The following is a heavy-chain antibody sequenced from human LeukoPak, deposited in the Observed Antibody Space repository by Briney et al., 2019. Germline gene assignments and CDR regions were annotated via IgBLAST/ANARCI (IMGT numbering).Heavy chain of an antibody. CDR1: GFTFSSYW. Sequence: GGSLILSCAASGFTFSSYWMDWVRQAPGKGLEWVANLKPDGRDKYYTDSVKGRFTISRDNAKGSLYLQMNSLRAEDTAVYYCVRDLDFWGQGTLVTVSS. V-gene: IGHV3-7*05. CDR2: LKPDGRDK. J-gene: IGHJ4*02. CDR3: VRDLDF.